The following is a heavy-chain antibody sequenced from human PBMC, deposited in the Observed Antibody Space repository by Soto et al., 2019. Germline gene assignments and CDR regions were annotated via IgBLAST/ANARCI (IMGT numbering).Heavy chain of an antibody. CDR3: AMMDVYDTPTPQDA. V-gene: IGHV1-18*01. Sequence: QVQLVQSGAEVKNPGASVKVSCKASGYSFTRYGIGWARQAPGQGLEWMGWINAYNGNTNYAQNLQGRPTLTTDTSPATTYMELRTLRSNDTAIYYCAMMDVYDTPTPQDAWGQGTTVTVSS. D-gene: IGHD3-9*01. CDR2: INAYNGNT. CDR1: GYSFTRYG. J-gene: IGHJ6*01.